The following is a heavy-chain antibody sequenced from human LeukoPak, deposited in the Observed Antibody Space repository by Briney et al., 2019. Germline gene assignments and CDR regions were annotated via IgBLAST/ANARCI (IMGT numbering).Heavy chain of an antibody. CDR1: GGSISSYY. D-gene: IGHD5-18*01. Sequence: SETLSLTCTVSGGSISSYYWSWIRQPAGEGLEWIGRIYTSGSTNYNPSLKSRVTMSVDTSKNQFSLKLSSVTAADTAVYYCARDGDTSSPPRGYYGMDVWGQGTTVTVSS. V-gene: IGHV4-4*07. CDR3: ARDGDTSSPPRGYYGMDV. CDR2: IYTSGST. J-gene: IGHJ6*02.